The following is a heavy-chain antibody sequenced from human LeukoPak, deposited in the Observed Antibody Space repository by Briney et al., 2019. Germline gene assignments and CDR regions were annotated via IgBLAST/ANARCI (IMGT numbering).Heavy chain of an antibody. CDR2: INTDTGNP. J-gene: IGHJ4*02. Sequence: ASVKVSCKASGYTFTSDAMNWVRQAPGQWLEWMGWINTDTGNPKYAQGFTGRFVFSLDTSVSTAYLQISSLKAEDTAVYYCARSGHSGYDHPGGIDYRGQGSLVTVSS. V-gene: IGHV7-4-1*02. CDR1: GYTFTSDA. D-gene: IGHD5-12*01. CDR3: ARSGHSGYDHPGGIDY.